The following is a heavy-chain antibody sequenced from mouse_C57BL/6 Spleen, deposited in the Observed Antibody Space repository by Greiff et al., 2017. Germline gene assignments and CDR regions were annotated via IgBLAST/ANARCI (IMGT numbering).Heavy chain of an antibody. CDR2: IDPSDSET. V-gene: IGHV1-52*01. CDR1: GYTFTSYW. CDR3: ARTGSRHYGNQEYAMDY. D-gene: IGHD2-1*01. J-gene: IGHJ4*01. Sequence: VQLQQPGAELVRPGSSVKLSCKASGYTFTSYWMHWVKQRPIQGLEWIGNIDPSDSETHYNQKFKDKATLTVDKSSSTAYMQLSSLTSEDSAVYYCARTGSRHYGNQEYAMDYWGQGTSVTVSS.